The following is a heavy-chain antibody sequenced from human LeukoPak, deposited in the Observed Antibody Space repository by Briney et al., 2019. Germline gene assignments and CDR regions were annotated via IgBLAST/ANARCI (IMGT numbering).Heavy chain of an antibody. Sequence: PGGSLRLSCAASGFTFSSYAMSWVRQAPGKGLEWVSAISGSGGSTYYADSVKGRFTISRDNSKNTLYPQMNSLRAEDTAVYYCAKTMLQDYVWGSDHYWGQGTLVTVSS. J-gene: IGHJ4*02. CDR2: ISGSGGST. CDR1: GFTFSSYA. D-gene: IGHD3-16*02. V-gene: IGHV3-23*01. CDR3: AKTMLQDYVWGSDHY.